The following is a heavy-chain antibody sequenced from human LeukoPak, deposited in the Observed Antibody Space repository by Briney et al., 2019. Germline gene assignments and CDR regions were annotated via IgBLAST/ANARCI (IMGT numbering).Heavy chain of an antibody. Sequence: ASVKVSCKASGYTFTSYGISWVRQAPGQGLEWMGWISAYNGNTNYAQKLQGRVTMTTDTSTSTAHMELRSLRSDDTAVYYCARDYYGSGSYYRPGTGYWGQGTLVTVSS. CDR2: ISAYNGNT. J-gene: IGHJ4*02. CDR1: GYTFTSYG. D-gene: IGHD3-10*01. CDR3: ARDYYGSGSYYRPGTGY. V-gene: IGHV1-18*01.